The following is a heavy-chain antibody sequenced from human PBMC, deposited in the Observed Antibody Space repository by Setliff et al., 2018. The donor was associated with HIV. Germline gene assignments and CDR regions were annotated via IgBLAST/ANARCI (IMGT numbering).Heavy chain of an antibody. CDR1: GYVFSDYW. V-gene: IGHV5-51*01. J-gene: IGHJ4*02. CDR3: ARLGGSFGIPHFDF. D-gene: IGHD3-3*02. CDR2: VYPADSNT. Sequence: GESLKISCEVSGYVFSDYWIAWVRQTPGKSLEWMGLVYPADSNTIYSPSFQHQVTISADKSFSTAFLQWSDVKVSDSGIYFCARLGGSFGIPHFDFWGQGTPVTVSS.